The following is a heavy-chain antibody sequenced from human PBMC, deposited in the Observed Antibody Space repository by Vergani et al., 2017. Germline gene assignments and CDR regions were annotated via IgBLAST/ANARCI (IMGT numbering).Heavy chain of an antibody. CDR1: GGTFSSYA. CDR2: FIPIFGTA. D-gene: IGHD3-10*01. CDR3: AGSPPTMVRGVIITTCGMDV. J-gene: IGHJ6*02. V-gene: IGHV1-69*01. Sequence: QVQLVQSGAEVKKPGSSVKVSCKASGGTFSSYAISWVRQAPGQGLEWMGGFIPIFGTATYAQKFKGRVTITTDESTSTAYMELSSLRSEDTAVNYGAGSPPTMVRGVIITTCGMDVWGQGTMVTVSS.